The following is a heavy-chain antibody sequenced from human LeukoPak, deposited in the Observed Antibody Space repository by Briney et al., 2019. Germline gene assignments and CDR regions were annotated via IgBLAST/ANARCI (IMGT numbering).Heavy chain of an antibody. Sequence: GASVKVSCKASGYTFTSYYMHWVRQAPGQGLEWMGIINPSGGSKSYAQKFQGRVTMTRDTSTSTVYMELSSLRSEDTAVYYCARGRRAYCSSTSCLAFDPWGQGTLVTVSS. D-gene: IGHD2-2*01. V-gene: IGHV1-46*01. CDR3: ARGRRAYCSSTSCLAFDP. CDR2: INPSGGSK. J-gene: IGHJ5*02. CDR1: GYTFTSYY.